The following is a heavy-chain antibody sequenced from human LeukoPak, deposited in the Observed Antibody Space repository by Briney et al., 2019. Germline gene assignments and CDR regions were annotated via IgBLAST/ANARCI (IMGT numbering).Heavy chain of an antibody. V-gene: IGHV3-30*03. D-gene: IGHD6-25*01. CDR2: ISYDGSNK. CDR3: AREVEQRPALWYYYYGMDV. Sequence: GRSLRLSCAASGFTFSSYGMHWVRQAPGKGLEWVAVISYDGSNKYYADSVKGRFTISRDNSKNTLYLQMNSLRAEDTAVYYCAREVEQRPALWYYYYGMDVWGQGTTVTVSS. CDR1: GFTFSSYG. J-gene: IGHJ6*02.